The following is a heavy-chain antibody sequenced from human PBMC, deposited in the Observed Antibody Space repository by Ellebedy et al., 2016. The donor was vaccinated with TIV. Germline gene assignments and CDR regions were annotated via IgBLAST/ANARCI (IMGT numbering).Heavy chain of an antibody. D-gene: IGHD1-7*01. CDR1: GGSISGNY. CDR2: IYYSGIT. Sequence: MPSETLSLTCTVSGGSISGNYWSWIRQPPGKGLEWIGYIYYSGITNYNPSLKSRVTISLDTSKNQFSLKLSSVTAADTAMYYCARDPTGTTFFWFDPWGQGTLVTVSS. J-gene: IGHJ5*02. V-gene: IGHV4-59*12. CDR3: ARDPTGTTFFWFDP.